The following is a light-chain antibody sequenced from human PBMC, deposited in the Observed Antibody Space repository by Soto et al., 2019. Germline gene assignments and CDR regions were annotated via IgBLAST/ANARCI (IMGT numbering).Light chain of an antibody. CDR3: SSYTTSSTLVV. Sequence: QSVLTQSASVSGSPGQSITISCTGTSSDVGGYNYVSWYQQHPGKAPKLMIYDVSNRPSGVSNRSSGSKSGNTASLTISGLQAEDEADYYCSSYTTSSTLVVFGGGTKLTVL. CDR2: DVS. CDR1: SSDVGGYNY. J-gene: IGLJ2*01. V-gene: IGLV2-14*01.